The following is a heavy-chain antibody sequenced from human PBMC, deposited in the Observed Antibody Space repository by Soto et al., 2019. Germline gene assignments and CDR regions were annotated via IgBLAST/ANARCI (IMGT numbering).Heavy chain of an antibody. D-gene: IGHD6-6*01. CDR3: ARGAISTIAAPDY. CDR2: VYYSGGT. Sequence: SETLSLTCSVSDGSISGYYWHWIRQPPGKGLEWIGSVYYSGGTTVNPSVKSRVSISVDTSKDQFSLKLRSLTAADTAMYYCARGAISTIAAPDYWGQGIMVTVSS. CDR1: DGSISGYY. V-gene: IGHV4-59*01. J-gene: IGHJ4*02.